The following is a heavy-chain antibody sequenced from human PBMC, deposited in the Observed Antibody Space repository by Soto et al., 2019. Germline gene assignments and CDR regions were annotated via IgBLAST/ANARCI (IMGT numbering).Heavy chain of an antibody. CDR1: GYSFTSYW. J-gene: IGHJ6*02. CDR3: ARHGGSGDGVVCYYYGMDV. CDR2: IYPGDSDT. D-gene: IGHD2-21*01. V-gene: IGHV5-51*01. Sequence: GESLKISCKGSGYSFTSYWIGWVRQMPGKGLEWMGIIYPGDSDTRYSPSFQGQLTISPAKSISTASLQWSSLKASDTAMYYCARHGGSGDGVVCYYYGMDVWCQGTSVTVSS.